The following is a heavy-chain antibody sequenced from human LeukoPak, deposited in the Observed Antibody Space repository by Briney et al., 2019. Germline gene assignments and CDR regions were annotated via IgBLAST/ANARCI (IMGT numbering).Heavy chain of an antibody. CDR2: IYYIGST. CDR3: ARENYDFWSGYYGWYFDY. J-gene: IGHJ4*02. Sequence: SETLSLTCTVSGGSIRSYYWSWIRQPPGKGLECIGYIYYIGSTNYNPSLKSRVTISVDTSKNQFSLKLSSVTAADTAVYYCARENYDFWSGYYGWYFDYWGQGTLVTVSS. D-gene: IGHD3-3*01. V-gene: IGHV4-59*01. CDR1: GGSIRSYY.